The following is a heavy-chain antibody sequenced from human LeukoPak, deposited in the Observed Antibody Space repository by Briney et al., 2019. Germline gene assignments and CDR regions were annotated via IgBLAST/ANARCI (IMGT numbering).Heavy chain of an antibody. CDR3: ARDGSGVWFDY. J-gene: IGHJ4*02. CDR1: GYTFIGYY. D-gene: IGHD3-10*01. V-gene: IGHV1-18*04. CDR2: INAYDGDT. Sequence: ASVKVSCKASGYTFIGYYMHWVRQAPGQGLEWMAWINAYDGDTNYAQKLQGRVTLTTETSTSTAYMELRSLRSDDTAVYYCARDGSGVWFDYWGQGTLVTVSS.